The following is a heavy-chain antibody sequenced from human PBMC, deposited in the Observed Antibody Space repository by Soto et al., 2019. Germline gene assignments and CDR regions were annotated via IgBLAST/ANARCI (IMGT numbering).Heavy chain of an antibody. CDR3: AREPGRNDYYYYGMDV. V-gene: IGHV1-18*01. J-gene: IGHJ6*02. CDR1: GYTFTSYG. D-gene: IGHD3-10*01. Sequence: ASVKVSCKASGYTFTSYGISWVRQAPGHGLEWMGWISAYNGNTNYAQKLQGRVTMTTDTSTSTAYMELRSLRSDDTAVYYCAREPGRNDYYYYGMDVWGQGTTVTVSS. CDR2: ISAYNGNT.